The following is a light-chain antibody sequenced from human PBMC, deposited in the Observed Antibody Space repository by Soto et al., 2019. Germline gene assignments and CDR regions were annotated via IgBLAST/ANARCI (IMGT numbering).Light chain of an antibody. V-gene: IGKV1-27*01. Sequence: DIQMTPSPSSLSASVGDRVTITCRASQDITTYLAWYQQKSGKPPQLLIYAASTLHAGVPSRFSGGGSGTKFTLTISSLQPEDVATYYCQNYFSVPHTFGGGTKVEIK. CDR1: QDITTY. CDR3: QNYFSVPHT. CDR2: AAS. J-gene: IGKJ4*01.